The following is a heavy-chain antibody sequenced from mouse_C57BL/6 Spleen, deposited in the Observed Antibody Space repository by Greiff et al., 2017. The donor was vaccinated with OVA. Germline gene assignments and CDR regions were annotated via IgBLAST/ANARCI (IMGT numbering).Heavy chain of an antibody. D-gene: IGHD2-13*01. V-gene: IGHV1-69*01. J-gene: IGHJ2*01. CDR2: LDPSDSYT. Sequence: QVQLQQPGAELVMPGASVKLSCKASGYTFTSYWMHWVKQRPGQGLEWIGELDPSDSYTNYNQKFKGKSTLTVDNSSSTAYMQLSSLTSEDSAVYYCARSCVGGRDGDVDYWGQGTTLTVSS. CDR1: GYTFTSYW. CDR3: ARSCVGGRDGDVDY.